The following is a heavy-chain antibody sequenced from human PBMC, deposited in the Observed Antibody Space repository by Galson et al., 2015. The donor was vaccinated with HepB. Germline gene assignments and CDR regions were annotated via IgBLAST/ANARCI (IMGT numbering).Heavy chain of an antibody. Sequence: SLRLSCAASGFTFSRYRMHWVRRAPGKGLVGVSHINNDGSSTTYADSVKGRFTISRDNAKNTLYLQMNSLRVEDTAVYYCASLGSRDGYNGGGDYWGQGTLVTVSS. CDR1: GFTFSRYR. CDR3: ASLGSRDGYNGGGDY. CDR2: INNDGSST. V-gene: IGHV3-74*01. J-gene: IGHJ4*02. D-gene: IGHD5-24*01.